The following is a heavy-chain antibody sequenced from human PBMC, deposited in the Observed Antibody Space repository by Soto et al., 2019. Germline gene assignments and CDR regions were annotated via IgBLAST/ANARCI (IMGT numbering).Heavy chain of an antibody. V-gene: IGHV3-30*18. CDR1: GFTFSDYA. D-gene: IGHD6-19*01. J-gene: IGHJ4*02. CDR3: AKGGRQWLVTSDFNY. CDR2: VSHDGRKT. Sequence: VQLVESGGGVVQPGRSLRLSCAASGFTFSDYAMHWVRQVPGKGLEWVAVVSHDGRKTHYADSVKGRFTISRDSSKNTVSLEMTSLRAEDTAVYYCAKGGRQWLVTSDFNYWGQGALVTVSS.